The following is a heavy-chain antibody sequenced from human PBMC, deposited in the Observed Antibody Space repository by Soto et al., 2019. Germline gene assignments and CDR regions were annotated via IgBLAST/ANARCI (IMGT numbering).Heavy chain of an antibody. CDR1: GFTFSSYS. J-gene: IGHJ6*02. Sequence: GGSLRLSCAASGFTFSSYSMNWVRQAPGKGLEWVSYISSSSSTIYYADSVKGRFTISRDNAKNSLYLQMNSLRDEDTAVYYCARDMGGWLENYYYGMDVWGQGTTVTVSS. CDR3: ARDMGGWLENYYYGMDV. V-gene: IGHV3-48*02. CDR2: ISSSSSTI. D-gene: IGHD6-19*01.